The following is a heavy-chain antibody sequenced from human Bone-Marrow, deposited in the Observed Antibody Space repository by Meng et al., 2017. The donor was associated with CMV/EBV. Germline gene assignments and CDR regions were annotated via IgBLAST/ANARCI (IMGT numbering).Heavy chain of an antibody. CDR2: IRYDGSNK. CDR3: AAFSGSYYDY. J-gene: IGHJ4*02. D-gene: IGHD1-26*01. V-gene: IGHV3-30*02. CDR1: GFTFSSYG. Sequence: VQLGESGGGVVPARGSLRLSCAASGFTFSSYGMHWVRQAPGKGLEWVAFIRYDGSNKYYADSVKRRFTITRDNSKNTLYLQMNSLRAEDTAVYYCAAFSGSYYDYWGQGTLVTVSS.